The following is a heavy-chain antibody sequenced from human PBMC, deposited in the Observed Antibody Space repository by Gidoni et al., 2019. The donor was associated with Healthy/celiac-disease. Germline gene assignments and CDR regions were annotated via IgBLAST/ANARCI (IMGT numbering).Heavy chain of an antibody. Sequence: QITLKESGPTLVKPTQTLTLTCTFSGFSRSTSGVGVGWIRQPPGKALQWLALIYWDDDKRYSPSLKSRLTITKDTSKNRVVLTMTNMDPVDTATYYCAHSEVWAVAFSGWGQGTLVTVSS. CDR3: AHSEVWAVAFSG. J-gene: IGHJ4*02. CDR1: GFSRSTSGVG. D-gene: IGHD6-19*01. CDR2: IYWDDDK. V-gene: IGHV2-5*02.